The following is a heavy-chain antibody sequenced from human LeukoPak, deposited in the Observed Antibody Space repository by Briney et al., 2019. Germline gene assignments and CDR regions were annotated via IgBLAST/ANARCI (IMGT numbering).Heavy chain of an antibody. D-gene: IGHD6-19*01. Sequence: GGSLRLSCVGSGLSLSKSHMHWVRQAPGKRLEWVALIPHDGGNKQYGDSAKGRFTVSRENSKNTVDLNMDSLTVDDTAIYYCAGEAYSSGRAGTFDIWGQGTMVTVSS. CDR2: IPHDGGNK. CDR1: GLSLSKSH. J-gene: IGHJ3*02. CDR3: AGEAYSSGRAGTFDI. V-gene: IGHV3-30*04.